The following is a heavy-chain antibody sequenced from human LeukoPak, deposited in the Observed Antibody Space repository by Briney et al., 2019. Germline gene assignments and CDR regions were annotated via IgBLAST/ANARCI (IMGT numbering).Heavy chain of an antibody. CDR1: EFTFSSYE. Sequence: GGSLRLSCAASEFTFSSYEMNWVRQAPGKGLEWVSAISGSGGSTYYADSVKGRFTISRDNSKNTLYLQMNSLRAEDTAVYYCAKDLGGDLIFDYWGQGTLVTVSS. D-gene: IGHD2-21*02. CDR3: AKDLGGDLIFDY. J-gene: IGHJ4*02. CDR2: ISGSGGST. V-gene: IGHV3-23*01.